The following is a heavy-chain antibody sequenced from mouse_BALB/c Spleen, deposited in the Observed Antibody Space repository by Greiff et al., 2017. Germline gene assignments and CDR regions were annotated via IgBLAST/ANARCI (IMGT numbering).Heavy chain of an antibody. CDR3: ARDDYGSSYRYYFDY. Sequence: QVQLKESGAELMKPGASVKISCKATGYTFSSYWIEWVKQRPGHGLEWIGEILPGSGSTNYNEKFKGKATFTADTSSNTAYMQLSSLTSEYSAVYYCARDDYGSSYRYYFDYWGQGTTLTVSS. J-gene: IGHJ2*01. V-gene: IGHV1-9*01. CDR1: GYTFSSYW. CDR2: ILPGSGST. D-gene: IGHD1-1*01.